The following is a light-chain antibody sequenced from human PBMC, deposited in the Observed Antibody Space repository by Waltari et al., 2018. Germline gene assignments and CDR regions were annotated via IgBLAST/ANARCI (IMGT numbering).Light chain of an antibody. CDR1: QSVSRD. J-gene: IGKJ2*03. Sequence: LTQSPGTLSLSPGERATLSCRASQSVSRDLAWYQQKPGQAPRLLMYSVSNRASGIPDRFSGSESGTEFTLTISRLEPEDFAVYYCQKYNKSPHSFGQGTKVEIK. CDR3: QKYNKSPHS. CDR2: SVS. V-gene: IGKV3-20*01.